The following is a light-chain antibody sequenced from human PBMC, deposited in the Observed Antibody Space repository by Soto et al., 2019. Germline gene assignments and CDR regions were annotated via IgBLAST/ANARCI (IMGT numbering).Light chain of an antibody. J-gene: IGLJ1*01. CDR3: QSYESRMNAYV. Sequence: SSLTDPPSCSVSPGHTFTISCTGSNSNIGAGFDVHWYYQVPGTAPKLLVSVKHNRPSGVPGRLSASKSGTSASLAITGLQAQDEDNYYCQSYESRMNAYVFGSGNKVTVL. CDR2: VKH. CDR1: NSNIGAGFD. V-gene: IGLV1-40*01.